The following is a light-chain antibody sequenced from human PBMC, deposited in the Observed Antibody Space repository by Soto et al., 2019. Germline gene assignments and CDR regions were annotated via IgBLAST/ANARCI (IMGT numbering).Light chain of an antibody. J-gene: IGLJ2*01. CDR3: SSYTSSSTLVV. CDR2: EVN. V-gene: IGLV2-14*01. Sequence: QSALTQPASVSGSPGQSITISCSGTSSDVGGYNFVSWYQQHPGKAPKLMIFEVNNRPSGVSDRFSGSKSGNTASLTISGLQAEDEADYYCSSYTSSSTLVVFGGGTKLTDL. CDR1: SSDVGGYNF.